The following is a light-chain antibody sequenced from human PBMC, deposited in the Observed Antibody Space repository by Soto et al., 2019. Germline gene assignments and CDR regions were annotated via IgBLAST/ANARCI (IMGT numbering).Light chain of an antibody. CDR3: QQANTFPLT. J-gene: IGKJ4*01. V-gene: IGKV1-12*01. CDR2: AAS. CDR1: QRVSTW. Sequence: DIQMTQSPSFVSASVGDGVTITFRASQRVSTWLAWYQQRPGKAPKLLIYAASTSQSGVPSRFRGSGSGTGFTLTISSLQPDDFATYYCQQANTFPLTFGGGTKV.